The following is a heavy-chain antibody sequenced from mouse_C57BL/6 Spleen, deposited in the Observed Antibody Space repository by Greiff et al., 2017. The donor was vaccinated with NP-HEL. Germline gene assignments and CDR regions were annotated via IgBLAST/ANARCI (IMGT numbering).Heavy chain of an antibody. D-gene: IGHD1-1*01. V-gene: IGHV1-82*01. J-gene: IGHJ1*03. CDR2: IYLGDGDT. CDR1: GYAFSSSW. CDR3: ARSGLSYDWYFDV. Sequence: QVQLQQSGPELVKPGASVKISCKASGYAFSSSWMNWVKQRPGKGFEWIGRIYLGDGDTNYNGKFKGKATLTADNSSSTAYMQLSSLTSEDSAVYFCARSGLSYDWYFDVWGTGTTVTVSS.